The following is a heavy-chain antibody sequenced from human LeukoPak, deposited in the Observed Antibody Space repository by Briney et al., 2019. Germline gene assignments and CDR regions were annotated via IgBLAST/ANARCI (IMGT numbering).Heavy chain of an antibody. D-gene: IGHD6-19*01. CDR3: ARVRYSSGWASGGAFDY. J-gene: IGHJ4*02. CDR1: GFTSSTYQ. V-gene: IGHV3-48*03. Sequence: GGPLRLSCEAPGFTSSTYQIKWVRQAPGKGTLRASYISSSGSIIYYADPVKGRFTISRDNAKNSLYLQMNSLRAEDTAVYYCARVRYSSGWASGGAFDYWGQGTLVTVSS. CDR2: ISSSGSII.